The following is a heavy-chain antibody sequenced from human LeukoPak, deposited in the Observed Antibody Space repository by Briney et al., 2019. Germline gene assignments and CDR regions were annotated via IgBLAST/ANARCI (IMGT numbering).Heavy chain of an antibody. CDR2: ISSSSSYI. D-gene: IGHD6-13*01. CDR3: ARDPAPLIAAAVNYFDY. CDR1: GFTFSSYS. V-gene: IGHV3-21*01. J-gene: IGHJ4*02. Sequence: GGSLRLSCAASGFTFSSYSMNWVRQAPGKGLEWVSSISSSSSYIYYADSVKGRFTISRDNAKNSLYLQMNSLRAEDTAVYYCARDPAPLIAAAVNYFDYWGQGTLVTVSS.